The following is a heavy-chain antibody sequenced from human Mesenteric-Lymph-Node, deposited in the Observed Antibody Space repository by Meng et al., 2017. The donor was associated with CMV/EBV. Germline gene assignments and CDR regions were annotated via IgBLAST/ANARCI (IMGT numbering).Heavy chain of an antibody. V-gene: IGHV4-59*01. CDR3: ARDSCTNGVCFDAFDI. D-gene: IGHD2-8*01. Sequence: SETLSLTCTVSGGSISTYYLNWIRQPPGKGLEWIGYIYYTGRTNYNSSLKSRVTISLDTSKNQFSLKLSSVTAADRAVYYCARDSCTNGVCFDAFDIWGQGTVVTVSS. CDR1: GGSISTYY. CDR2: IYYTGRT. J-gene: IGHJ3*02.